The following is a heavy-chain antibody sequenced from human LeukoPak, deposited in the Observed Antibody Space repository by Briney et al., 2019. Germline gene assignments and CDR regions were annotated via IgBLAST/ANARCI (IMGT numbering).Heavy chain of an antibody. CDR1: GFTFSSYV. V-gene: IGHV3-23*01. CDR2: ISGSGGIT. CDR3: AKDQAYGSNSGHPFDY. J-gene: IGHJ4*02. Sequence: GGSLRLSCSASGFTFSSYVLGWGPPAPGKGLDWVSGISGSGGITYYADSVKGRFTISRDNSKNTLYLQMNSLRAEDTAVYYCAKDQAYGSNSGHPFDYWGQGTLVIVSS. D-gene: IGHD4-23*01.